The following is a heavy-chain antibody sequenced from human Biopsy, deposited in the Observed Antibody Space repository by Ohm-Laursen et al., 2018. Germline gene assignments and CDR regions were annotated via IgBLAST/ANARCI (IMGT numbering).Heavy chain of an antibody. CDR2: VYNGGIT. CDR1: GGFIISYY. D-gene: IGHD3-3*01. J-gene: IGHJ5*02. Sequence: SDTLSLTCSVSGGFIISYYWTWIWQPPGKGLEWIGHVYNGGITNYNPSLKSRVTISKDTSKNQFSLQVNSVTAADTAVYYCARTPRDSFWSGSYKRGLWFDPWGQGTLVIVSS. CDR3: ARTPRDSFWSGSYKRGLWFDP. V-gene: IGHV4-59*07.